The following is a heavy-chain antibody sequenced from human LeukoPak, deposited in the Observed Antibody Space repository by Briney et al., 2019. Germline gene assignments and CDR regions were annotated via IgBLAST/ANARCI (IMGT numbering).Heavy chain of an antibody. CDR3: VREVSEPYYDDSSGYYYFDY. D-gene: IGHD3-22*01. V-gene: IGHV1-18*01. CDR2: ISAYNANT. CDR1: GYTFTSYG. J-gene: IGHJ4*02. Sequence: ASVNVSCKASGYTFTSYGISWVRQAPGQGLEWMGWISAYNANTNYAQKLQGGVTMTTDTSTSTAYMELRSLRSDDTAVYYCVREVSEPYYDDSSGYYYFDYWGQGTLVTVSS.